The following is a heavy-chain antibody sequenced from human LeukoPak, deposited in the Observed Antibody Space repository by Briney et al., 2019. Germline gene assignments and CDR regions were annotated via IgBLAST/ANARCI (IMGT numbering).Heavy chain of an antibody. V-gene: IGHV3-21*01. CDR2: ISSSSSYI. Sequence: GGSLRLSCAASGFTFSIFNTNWVRQAPGKGLEWVSSISSSSSYIYYADSVKGRFTISRDNAKNSLYLQMNSLRVEDTAVYHCARDSLPSMVGVTTPFDYWGQGTLVTVSS. J-gene: IGHJ4*02. CDR3: ARDSLPSMVGVTTPFDY. CDR1: GFTFSIFN. D-gene: IGHD1-26*01.